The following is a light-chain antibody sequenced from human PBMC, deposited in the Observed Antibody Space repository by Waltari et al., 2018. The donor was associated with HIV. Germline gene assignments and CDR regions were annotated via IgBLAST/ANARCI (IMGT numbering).Light chain of an antibody. CDR2: RNN. Sequence: QSVLTQPPSMSGTPGQRVIISCSGTTSRIGSNSVYWYQQLPGAAPKLLIYRNNQQPSGVPDRFSGSKSGTSASLAISGLRPEDEAMYFCAAWDNALGGHVVFGGGTNLTVL. V-gene: IGLV1-47*02. CDR1: TSRIGSNS. CDR3: AAWDNALGGHVV. J-gene: IGLJ2*01.